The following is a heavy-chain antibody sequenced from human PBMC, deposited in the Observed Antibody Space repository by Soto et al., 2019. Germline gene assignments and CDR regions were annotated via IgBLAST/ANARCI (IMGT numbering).Heavy chain of an antibody. J-gene: IGHJ4*02. CDR3: ARGYNSDSSGSPIDY. D-gene: IGHD3-22*01. CDR2: IWFDGSDK. CDR1: GFTFNRYG. V-gene: IGHV3-33*01. Sequence: QPGGSLRLSCAASGFTFNRYGMHWVRQAPGKRREWVAVIWFDGSDKYYADSVKGRFTISRDNSKNTLYLQMNSLRGEDTAVYYCARGYNSDSSGSPIDYWGQGTQVTVSS.